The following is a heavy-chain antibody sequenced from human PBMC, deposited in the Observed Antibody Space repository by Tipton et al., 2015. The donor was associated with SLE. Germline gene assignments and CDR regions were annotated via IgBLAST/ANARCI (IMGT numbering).Heavy chain of an antibody. V-gene: IGHV4-59*08. D-gene: IGHD2-8*01. CDR1: GGSISTYR. CDR2: VEYTGST. Sequence: LRLSCTVSGGSISTYRWTWIRQSPGKGLEWIGYVEYTGSTNYNPSLKNRVTISVDPAKNQFSLKQTSVTAADTAVYYCARGMLTWRGAIIGVGVWGQGTSVNVSS. CDR3: ARGMLTWRGAIIGVGV. J-gene: IGHJ6*02.